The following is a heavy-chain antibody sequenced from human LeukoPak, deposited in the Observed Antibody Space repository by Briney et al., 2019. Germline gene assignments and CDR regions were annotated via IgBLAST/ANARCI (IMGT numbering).Heavy chain of an antibody. D-gene: IGHD2-15*01. CDR2: IRYDGSNK. J-gene: IGHJ1*01. V-gene: IGHV3-30*02. CDR1: GFTCSSYG. CDR3: AKGALYCSGGSCYPEYFQH. Sequence: GGSLRLSCAASGFTCSSYGMHWVRQAPGKGLEWVAFIRYDGSNKYYADSVKGRFTISRDNSKNTLYLQMNSLRAEDTAVYYCAKGALYCSGGSCYPEYFQHWGQGTLVTVSS.